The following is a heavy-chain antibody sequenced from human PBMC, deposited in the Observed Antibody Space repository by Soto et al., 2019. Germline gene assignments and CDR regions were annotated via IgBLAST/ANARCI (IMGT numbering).Heavy chain of an antibody. CDR1: VFTVSSNY. CDR3: AILSN. D-gene: IGHD6-6*01. CDR2: IYSDGTT. J-gene: IGHJ4*02. V-gene: IGHV3-53*01. Sequence: VGSLRLSCASSVFTVSSNYMNWVRQAPGKWLEWLSIIYSDGTTYYADSVKGRFTVSRDNFKNTLYLQMNNLRAGDTAVYYCAILSNWGQGTPVNVSS.